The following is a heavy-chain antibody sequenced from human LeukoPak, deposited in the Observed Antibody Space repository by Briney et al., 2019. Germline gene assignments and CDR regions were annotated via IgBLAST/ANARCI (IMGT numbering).Heavy chain of an antibody. CDR1: GYTFTGYY. CDR2: INPYSGGT. D-gene: IGHD6-13*01. V-gene: IGHV1-2*02. Sequence: ASVKLSCKASGYTFTGYYMHWVRQAPGQGLEWMRWINPYSGGTNYAQKFQGRVTMSRDTSISTAYMELSRLRSDDTAVYYCARVVAAAGTEYYYYGMDVWGQGTTVTVS. J-gene: IGHJ6*02. CDR3: ARVVAAAGTEYYYYGMDV.